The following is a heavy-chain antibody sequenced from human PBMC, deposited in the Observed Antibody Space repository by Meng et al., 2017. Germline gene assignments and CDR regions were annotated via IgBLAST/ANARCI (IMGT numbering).Heavy chain of an antibody. J-gene: IGHJ4*02. CDR2: IYWDDDT. CDR3: AHRSSAWAFDS. V-gene: IGHV2-5*02. Sequence: ITLKGSGPMLLKPTQTLTLTCTVYGFSLSTGGVGVGWIRQPPGKSLEWLALIYWDDDTRYSPSLKSRLSITKDTSKNQVFLTMTNMDPVDTATYYCAHRSSAWAFDSWGQGTLVTVSS. CDR1: GFSLSTGGVG. D-gene: IGHD7-27*01.